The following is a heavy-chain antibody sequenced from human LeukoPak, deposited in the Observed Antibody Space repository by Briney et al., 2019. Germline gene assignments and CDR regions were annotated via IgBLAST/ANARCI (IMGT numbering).Heavy chain of an antibody. CDR3: ARDRYDFWSGYSYYYYYMDV. CDR1: GGSISSYY. CDR2: IYYSGST. Sequence: PSETLSLTCTVSGGSISSYYWSWIRQPPGEGLEWIGYIYYSGSTNYNPSLKSRVTISVDTSKNQFPLKLSSVTAADTAVYYCARDRYDFWSGYSYYYYYMDVWGKGTTVTVSS. J-gene: IGHJ6*03. V-gene: IGHV4-59*01. D-gene: IGHD3-3*01.